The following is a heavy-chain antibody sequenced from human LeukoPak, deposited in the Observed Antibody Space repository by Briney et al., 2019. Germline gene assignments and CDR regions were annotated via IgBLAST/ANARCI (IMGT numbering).Heavy chain of an antibody. CDR3: AAVTTVTTSDAFDI. CDR1: GGSLSSYY. J-gene: IGHJ3*02. Sequence: PSETLSLTCTVPGGSLSSYYWSWIRQPPGKGREGIGYIYYSGSTNYNPSLKSRVTISVDRSKNQFSLKLSSVTAADTAVYYCAAVTTVTTSDAFDIWGQGTMVTVSS. CDR2: IYYSGST. D-gene: IGHD4-17*01. V-gene: IGHV4-59*12.